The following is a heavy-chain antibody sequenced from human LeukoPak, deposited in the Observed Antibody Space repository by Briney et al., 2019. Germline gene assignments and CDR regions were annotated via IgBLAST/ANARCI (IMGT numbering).Heavy chain of an antibody. J-gene: IGHJ4*02. V-gene: IGHV4-59*01. D-gene: IGHD3-10*01. CDR1: GGSISSYY. CDR3: ARDRYYYGSGGYYFDY. CDR2: IYYSGST. Sequence: PSETLSLTCTVSGGSISSYYWSWIRQPSGKGLEWIGYIYYSGSTNYNPSLKSRVTISVDTSKNQFSLKLSSVTAADTAVYYCARDRYYYGSGGYYFDYWGQGTLVTVSS.